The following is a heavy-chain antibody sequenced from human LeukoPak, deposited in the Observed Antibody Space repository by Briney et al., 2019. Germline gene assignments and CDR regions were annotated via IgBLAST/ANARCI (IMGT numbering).Heavy chain of an antibody. D-gene: IGHD1-1*01. J-gene: IGHJ4*02. CDR3: AERCGTTFDGEFDS. Sequence: PGGSLRLSCAASGFTFSSCAMSWVRQAPGKGLERVSGISASGYTTTYADSVKGRFTISRDNSKNTLYMQMNSLRAEDTAVYYCAERCGTTFDGEFDSWGQGTLVTVSS. CDR1: GFTFSSCA. CDR2: ISASGYTT. V-gene: IGHV3-23*01.